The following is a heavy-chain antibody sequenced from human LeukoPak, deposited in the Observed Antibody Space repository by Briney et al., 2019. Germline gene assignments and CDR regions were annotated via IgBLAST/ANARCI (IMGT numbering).Heavy chain of an antibody. D-gene: IGHD6-13*01. V-gene: IGHV1-2*02. CDR3: ARGSSSPVPNFDY. J-gene: IGHJ4*02. CDR2: FNPNNGGT. Sequence: ASMKVSCKASGYTFTGYYMHWVRQAPGQGLEWVGWFNPNNGGTSYAQKFQGRVTMTRDTSITTAYMELPTLTSDDTAVYYCARGSSSPVPNFDYWGQGTLVTVSS. CDR1: GYTFTGYY.